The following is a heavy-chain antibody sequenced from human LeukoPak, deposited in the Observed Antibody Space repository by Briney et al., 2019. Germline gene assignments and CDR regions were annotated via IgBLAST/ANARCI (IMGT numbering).Heavy chain of an antibody. J-gene: IGHJ4*02. Sequence: PEGSLRLSCAASGFTFSTYGMHWVRQAPGKGLEWVAFIRYDGGIKYYADSVKGRFTISRDNSKSTLYLQMNSLRAEDTAVYYCAKPYYYDSSGYSHTDYWGQGTLVTVSS. CDR3: AKPYYYDSSGYSHTDY. D-gene: IGHD3-22*01. CDR1: GFTFSTYG. CDR2: IRYDGGIK. V-gene: IGHV3-30*02.